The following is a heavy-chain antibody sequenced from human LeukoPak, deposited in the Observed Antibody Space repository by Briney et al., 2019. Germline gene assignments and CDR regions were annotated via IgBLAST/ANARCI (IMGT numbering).Heavy chain of an antibody. CDR3: ARDPRENGIVYAFDS. CDR1: GFTFSSYS. D-gene: IGHD3-16*02. J-gene: IGHJ3*02. V-gene: IGHV3-21*01. CDR2: ISSSSSYI. Sequence: GGSLRLSCAASGFTFSSYSMNWGRQAPGTGLEWVSSISSSSSYIYYADSVKGRFTISRDNAKNSLYLQMNSLRAEDTAVYYCARDPRENGIVYAFDSWGQGTMVTVSS.